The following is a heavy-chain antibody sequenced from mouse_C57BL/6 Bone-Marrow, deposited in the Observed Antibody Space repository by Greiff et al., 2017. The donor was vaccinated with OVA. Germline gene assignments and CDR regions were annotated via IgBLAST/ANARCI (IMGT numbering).Heavy chain of an antibody. J-gene: IGHJ4*01. CDR1: GFTFSSYA. Sequence: EVKLVESGEGLVKPGGSLKLSCAASGFTFSSYAMSWVRQTPEKRLEWVAYISSGGDYIYYADTVKGRFTISRDNARNTLYLQISSLKSEDTAMYYCTRLLDAMDYWGQGTAVTVSS. CDR3: TRLLDAMDY. V-gene: IGHV5-9-1*02. D-gene: IGHD2-1*01. CDR2: ISSGGDYI.